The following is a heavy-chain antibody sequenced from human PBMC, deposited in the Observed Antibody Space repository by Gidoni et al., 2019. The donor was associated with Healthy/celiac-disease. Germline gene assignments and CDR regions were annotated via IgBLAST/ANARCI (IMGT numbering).Heavy chain of an antibody. CDR1: ARSISSSSYY. D-gene: IGHD7-27*01. CDR3: AGNWGWGGWFDP. CDR2: IYYSGST. V-gene: IGHV4-39*01. Sequence: QLQLQESGPGRVKPSETLSLTLTVSARSISSSSYYWGWIRQPPGKGLEWIGRIYYSGSTYYNASLTRRVTISVDTSKSQFSRKLGSVTAAGTAVYYCAGNWGWGGWFDPWGKGTLVTVSS. J-gene: IGHJ5*02.